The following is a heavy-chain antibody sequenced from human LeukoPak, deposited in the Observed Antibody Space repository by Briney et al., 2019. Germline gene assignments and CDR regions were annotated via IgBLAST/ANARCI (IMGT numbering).Heavy chain of an antibody. V-gene: IGHV3-21*01. CDR1: GFTFSSYS. CDR2: ISSSSSYI. J-gene: IGHJ6*02. Sequence: KSGGSLRLSCAASGFTFSSYSMNWVRQAPGKGLEWVSSISSSSSYIYYADSVKGRFTISRDNAKNSLYLQMNGLRAEDTAVYYCARDLYDILTGGYYYYGMDVWGQGTTVTVSS. CDR3: ARDLYDILTGGYYYYGMDV. D-gene: IGHD3-9*01.